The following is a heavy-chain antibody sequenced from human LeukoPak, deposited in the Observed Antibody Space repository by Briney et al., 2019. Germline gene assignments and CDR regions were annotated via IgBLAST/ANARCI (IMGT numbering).Heavy chain of an antibody. V-gene: IGHV3-21*01. D-gene: IGHD6-19*01. J-gene: IGHJ3*02. Sequence: GGSLRLSCAASGFTFSSYSMNWVRQAPGKGLEWVSSISSSSSSYIYYADSVKGRFTISRDNAKNSLYLQMNSLRAEDTAVYYCARDPTIGSSGGDAFDIWGQGTMVTVPS. CDR1: GFTFSSYS. CDR2: ISSSSSSYI. CDR3: ARDPTIGSSGGDAFDI.